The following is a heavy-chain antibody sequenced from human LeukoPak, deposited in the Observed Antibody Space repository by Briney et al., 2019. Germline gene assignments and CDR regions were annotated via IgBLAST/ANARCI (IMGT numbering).Heavy chain of an antibody. Sequence: SGPTLVNPTQTLTLTCTFSGFSLSTRGMCVSWIRQPPGKALEWLARIDWDDDKYYSTSLKTRLTISKDTSKNQVVLTMTNMDPVDTATYYCARQNSGGYYYYMDVWGKGTPVTVSS. D-gene: IGHD2/OR15-2a*01. CDR1: GFSLSTRGMC. CDR2: IDWDDDK. V-gene: IGHV2-70*11. CDR3: ARQNSGGYYYYMDV. J-gene: IGHJ6*03.